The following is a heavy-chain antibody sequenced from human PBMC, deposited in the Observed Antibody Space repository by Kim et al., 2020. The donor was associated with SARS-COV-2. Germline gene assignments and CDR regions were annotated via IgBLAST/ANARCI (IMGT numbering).Heavy chain of an antibody. CDR2: INSDGTTT. CDR1: GFTFSSHW. CDR3: ARRQFTSGWYYFDY. Sequence: GGSLRLSCAASGFTFSSHWMHWVRQAPGKGLVCVSRINSDGTTTSYADSVKGRFTISRDNAKNTLYLQMNSLRAEDTAVYYCARRQFTSGWYYFDYWGQG. D-gene: IGHD6-19*01. V-gene: IGHV3-74*01. J-gene: IGHJ4*02.